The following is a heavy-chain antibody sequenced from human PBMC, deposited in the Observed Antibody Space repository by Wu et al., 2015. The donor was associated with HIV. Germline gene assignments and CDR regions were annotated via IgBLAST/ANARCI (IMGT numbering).Heavy chain of an antibody. CDR2: LTPNTGAT. Sequence: QVQLVQSGAEIKKPGSSVKVSCKTSGGTFSSYAINWVRQAPGQGLEWMGRLTPNTGATDFAQQFQGRVTVTRDTSLSTAYMEVRDLRPDDTAVYYCACGIQSGGANYWGQGTLVTVSS. J-gene: IGHJ4*02. CDR3: ACGIQSGGANY. V-gene: IGHV1-2*02. D-gene: IGHD2-21*01. CDR1: GGTFSSYA.